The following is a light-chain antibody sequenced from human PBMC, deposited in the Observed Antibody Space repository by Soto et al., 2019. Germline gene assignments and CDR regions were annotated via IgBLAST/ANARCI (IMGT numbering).Light chain of an antibody. CDR1: QSVSSY. CDR3: QQLLNALS. Sequence: EIVLTQSPATLSLSPGERATLSCRASQSVSSYLEWYQQKPGQAPRLLIYDASNRATGIPARFSGSGSGTDCALTISSLELEDFAVYYCQQLLNALSFGGGTKVEIK. V-gene: IGKV3-11*01. J-gene: IGKJ4*01. CDR2: DAS.